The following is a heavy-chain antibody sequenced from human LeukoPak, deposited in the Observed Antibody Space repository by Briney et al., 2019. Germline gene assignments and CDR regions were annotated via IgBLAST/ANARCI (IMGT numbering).Heavy chain of an antibody. CDR3: ARVMVAATNWFDP. D-gene: IGHD2-15*01. CDR1: GFTFSSYW. J-gene: IGHJ5*02. Sequence: GGSLRLSCAASGFTFSSYWMSWVRQAQGKGLEWVANIKQDGSEKYYVDSVKGRFTISRDNAKNSLYLQMNSLRAEDTAVYYCARVMVAATNWFDPWGQGTLVTVSS. CDR2: IKQDGSEK. V-gene: IGHV3-7*01.